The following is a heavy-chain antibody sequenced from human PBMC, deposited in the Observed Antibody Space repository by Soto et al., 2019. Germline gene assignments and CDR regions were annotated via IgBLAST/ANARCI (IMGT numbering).Heavy chain of an antibody. D-gene: IGHD4-17*01. CDR1: GASITSYY. V-gene: IGHV4-4*07. J-gene: IGHJ6*02. CDR3: ARSSGDDFFYYGMDV. CDR2: VYARGAT. Sequence: QVELQESGPGLVKPSETLSLTCSVSGASITSYYWSWIRQSAGEGLQWIGRVYARGATNYNPSLKSRVTISGDTSKNQLSLKLTSVTAADTAVYYCARSSGDDFFYYGMDVWGHGTTVTVSS.